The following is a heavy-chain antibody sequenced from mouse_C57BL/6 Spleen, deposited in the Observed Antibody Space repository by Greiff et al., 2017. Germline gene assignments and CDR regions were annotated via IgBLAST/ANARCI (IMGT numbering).Heavy chain of an antibody. V-gene: IGHV14-4*01. Sequence: VQLQQSGAELVRPGASVKLSCTASGFNIKDDYMHWVKQRPEQGLEWIGWIDPENGDTEYASKFQGKATITADTSSNTAYLQLSSLTSEDTAVYYGTKGYLRGWYFDVWGTGTTVTVSS. CDR1: GFNIKDDY. CDR3: TKGYLRGWYFDV. CDR2: IDPENGDT. J-gene: IGHJ1*03. D-gene: IGHD3-1*01.